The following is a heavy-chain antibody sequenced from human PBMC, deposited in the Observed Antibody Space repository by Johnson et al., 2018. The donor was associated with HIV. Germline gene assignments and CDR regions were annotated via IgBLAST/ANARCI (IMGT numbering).Heavy chain of an antibody. CDR3: AREELEPDVFHI. Sequence: EVQLVESGGGLVQPGGSLRLSCAASGFTFSSYWMHWVHQAPGKGLVWVSRINSDGSSTSYADSVKGRFTISRDNSKNTLYLQMHSLRIEDTAVYYCAREELEPDVFHIRGQGTMVTVSS. D-gene: IGHD1-1*01. J-gene: IGHJ3*02. V-gene: IGHV3-74*02. CDR2: INSDGSST. CDR1: GFTFSSYW.